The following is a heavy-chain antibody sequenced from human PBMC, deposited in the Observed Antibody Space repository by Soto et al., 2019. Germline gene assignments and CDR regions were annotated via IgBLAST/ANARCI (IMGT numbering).Heavy chain of an antibody. Sequence: SETLSLTCAVYGGSFSGYYWSWIRQPPGKGLEWIGEINHSGSTNYNPSLKSRVTLSVDTSKNQFSLKLTSVTAADTAVYFCTRVGFYYYDSSGYYDFWGQGALVTVSS. J-gene: IGHJ4*02. CDR1: GGSFSGYY. CDR3: TRVGFYYYDSSGYYDF. D-gene: IGHD3-22*01. CDR2: INHSGST. V-gene: IGHV4-34*01.